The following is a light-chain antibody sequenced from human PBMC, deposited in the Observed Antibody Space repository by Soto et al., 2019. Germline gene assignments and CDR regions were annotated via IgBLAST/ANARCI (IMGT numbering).Light chain of an antibody. Sequence: ASVGDRVTITCRASQTISNWLAWYQQKPGKAPKLLIYDASSLQSGVPSRFSGSGSGTEFALTISSLQPDDFATYYCQQYNTYSWTFGPGTKVDIK. CDR1: QTISNW. V-gene: IGKV1-5*01. CDR2: DAS. CDR3: QQYNTYSWT. J-gene: IGKJ1*01.